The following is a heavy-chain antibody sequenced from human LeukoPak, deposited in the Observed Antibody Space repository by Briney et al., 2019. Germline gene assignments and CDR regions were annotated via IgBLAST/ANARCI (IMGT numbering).Heavy chain of an antibody. V-gene: IGHV4-61*02. CDR1: GGSISSGSYY. J-gene: IGHJ4*02. CDR3: ARGPTTVTRAFDY. Sequence: SQTLSLTCTVSGGSISSGSYYWSWIRQPAGKGLEWIGRIYTSGSTNYNPSLKSRVTISVNTSENQFSLTLTSVTAADTAVYYCARGPTTVTRAFDYWGQGTLVTVSS. CDR2: IYTSGST. D-gene: IGHD4-17*01.